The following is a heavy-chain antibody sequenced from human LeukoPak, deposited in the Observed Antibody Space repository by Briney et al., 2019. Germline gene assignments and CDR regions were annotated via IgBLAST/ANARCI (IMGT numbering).Heavy chain of an antibody. CDR3: AKWGPYCVGDYCPALDS. J-gene: IGHJ4*02. Sequence: GGSLRLSCAASGFTFSSYGMHWVRQAPGKGLEWVAVISYDGSNKYYADSVKGRFAISRDNSKNTLYLQMNSLRAEDTAVYYCAKWGPYCVGDYCPALDSWGPGTLVTVSS. V-gene: IGHV3-30*18. CDR1: GFTFSSYG. CDR2: ISYDGSNK. D-gene: IGHD2-21*02.